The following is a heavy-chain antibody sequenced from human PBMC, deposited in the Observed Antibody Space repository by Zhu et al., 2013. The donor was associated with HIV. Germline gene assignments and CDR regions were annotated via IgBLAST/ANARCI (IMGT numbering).Heavy chain of an antibody. CDR3: ARVAPSDYYYYMDV. Sequence: VLLVQSGAEVKTPGASLKVSCQGRGYIFTSNYVHWVRQAPGQGLEWMGWIRSSPANTKYAQKVQGRVTMTTDTSTSTAYMDLRSLRSDDTAVYYCARVAPSDYYYYMDVWGKGTTVTASS. CDR2: IRSSPANT. J-gene: IGHJ6*03. CDR1: GYIFTSNY. V-gene: IGHV1-18*01.